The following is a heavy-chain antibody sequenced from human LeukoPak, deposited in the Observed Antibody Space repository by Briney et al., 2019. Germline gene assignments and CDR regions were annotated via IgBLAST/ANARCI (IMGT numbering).Heavy chain of an antibody. CDR3: ARVYYSNSYDYWYFDL. J-gene: IGHJ2*01. D-gene: IGHD6-13*01. CDR1: GGSTTNYY. CDR2: ISDSGSA. V-gene: IGHV4-59*01. Sequence: SETLSLTCSVSGGSTTNYYLGWIRQPPGKGLEWIGYISDSGSANYNPSLKSRVTISIYTSKTQFSLELSSVTAADTVVYYCARVYYSNSYDYWYFDLWGRGTLVTVSS.